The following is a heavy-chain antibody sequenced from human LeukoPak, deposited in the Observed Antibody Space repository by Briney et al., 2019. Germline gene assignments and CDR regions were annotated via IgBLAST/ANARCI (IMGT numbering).Heavy chain of an antibody. J-gene: IGHJ4*02. V-gene: IGHV4-39*01. CDR1: GGSISSSSYY. D-gene: IGHD1-7*01. CDR2: IYYSGST. Sequence: SETLSLTCTVSGGSISSSSYYWGWIRQPPGKGLGWIGSIYYSGSTYYNPSLKSRVTISVDTSKNQFSLKLSSVTAADTAVYYCARHGSWNYDYFDYWGQGTLVTVSS. CDR3: ARHGSWNYDYFDY.